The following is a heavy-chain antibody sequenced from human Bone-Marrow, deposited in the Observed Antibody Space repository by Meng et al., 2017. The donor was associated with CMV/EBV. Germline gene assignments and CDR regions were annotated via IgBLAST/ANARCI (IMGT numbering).Heavy chain of an antibody. V-gene: IGHV1-69*04. D-gene: IGHD4-17*01. Sequence: SVKVSCKASGGTFSSYTISWVRQAPGQGLEWMGRIIPILGIANYAQKFQGRVTITADKSTSIAYMELSSLRSEDTAVYYCARDPSSYGDYSDNWFDPWGQGTLVTVSS. CDR3: ARDPSSYGDYSDNWFDP. J-gene: IGHJ5*02. CDR2: IIPILGIA. CDR1: GGTFSSYT.